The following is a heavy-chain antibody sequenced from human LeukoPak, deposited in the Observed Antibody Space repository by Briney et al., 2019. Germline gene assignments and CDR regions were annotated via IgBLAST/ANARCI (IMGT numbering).Heavy chain of an antibody. J-gene: IGHJ4*02. CDR3: AASSGWYEPFDY. V-gene: IGHV3-7*01. CDR1: GFPFSSYW. Sequence: GGSLNLSCAASGFPFSSYWMSWVRQAPGKGLEWVANIKQDGSEKYYVDSVKGRFTISRDNAKNSLYLQMNSLRAEDTAVYYCAASSGWYEPFDYWGQGTLVTVSS. CDR2: IKQDGSEK. D-gene: IGHD6-19*01.